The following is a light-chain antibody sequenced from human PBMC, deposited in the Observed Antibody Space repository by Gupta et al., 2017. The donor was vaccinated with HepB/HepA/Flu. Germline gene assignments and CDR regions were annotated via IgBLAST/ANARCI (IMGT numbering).Light chain of an antibody. CDR1: QSISNR. V-gene: IGKV3-11*01. CDR2: DAS. J-gene: IGKJ2*01. Sequence: EIVLTQSPGTLSFSAGERATLSCSASQSISNRLAWYQQKPGQAPRLLIYDASNRAPGIPARFSGSGSGTDFTLTISSLEPEDFAVYYCRQSSMWPRTFGQGTKLEIK. CDR3: RQSSMWPRT.